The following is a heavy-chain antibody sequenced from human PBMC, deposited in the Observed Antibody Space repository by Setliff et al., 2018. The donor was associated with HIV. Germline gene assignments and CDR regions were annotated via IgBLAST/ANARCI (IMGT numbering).Heavy chain of an antibody. D-gene: IGHD2-2*01. CDR2: ISSTGSYI. CDR3: AREDQLLSGHYYYNGMDV. V-gene: IGHV3-21*01. J-gene: IGHJ6*02. CDR1: GFNFSTHT. Sequence: GGSLRLSCAASGFNFSTHTMNWIRQAPGKGLEWVSSISSTGSYIYYADSVKGRFTISRDNAKNSLYLQMNSLRAEDTAVYYCAREDQLLSGHYYYNGMDVWGQGTTVTVSS.